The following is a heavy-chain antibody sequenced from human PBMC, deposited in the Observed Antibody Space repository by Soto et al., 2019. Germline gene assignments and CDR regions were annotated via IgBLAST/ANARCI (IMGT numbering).Heavy chain of an antibody. J-gene: IGHJ6*02. CDR3: ARDLGYSSGYYYYGMDV. D-gene: IGHD6-19*01. CDR2: ISAYNGNT. CDR1: GYTFTSYG. Sequence: KVSCKASGYTFTSYGISWVRQAPGQGLEWMGWISAYNGNTNYAQKLQGRVTMTTDTSTSTAYMELRSLRSDDTAVYYCARDLGYSSGYYYYGMDVWGQGTTVTVSS. V-gene: IGHV1-18*04.